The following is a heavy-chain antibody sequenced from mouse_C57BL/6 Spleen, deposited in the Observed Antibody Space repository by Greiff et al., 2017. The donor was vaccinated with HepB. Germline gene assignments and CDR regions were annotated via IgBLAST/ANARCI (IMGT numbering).Heavy chain of an antibody. V-gene: IGHV1-80*01. CDR3: ARQGYGYDAFAY. CDR1: GYAFSSYW. Sequence: VQLQQSGAELVKPGASVKISCKASGYAFSSYWMNWVKQRPGKGLEWIGQIYPGDGDTNYNGKFKGKATLTADKSSSTAYMQLSSLTSEDSAVYFCARQGYGYDAFAYWGQGTLVTVSA. J-gene: IGHJ3*01. CDR2: IYPGDGDT. D-gene: IGHD2-2*01.